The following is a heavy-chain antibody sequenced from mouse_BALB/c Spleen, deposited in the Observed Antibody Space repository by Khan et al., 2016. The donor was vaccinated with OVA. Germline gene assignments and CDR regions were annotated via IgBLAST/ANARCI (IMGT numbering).Heavy chain of an antibody. CDR1: GYTFTSYT. V-gene: IGHV1-4*01. J-gene: IGHJ1*01. D-gene: IGHD2-14*01. CDR3: VLSGACYRYDGYFDV. CDR2: INPSNGYT. Sequence: QVQLQQSGAELARPGASVKMSCKAPGYTFTSYTMHWVKQRPGQGLEWIGYINPSNGYTNYNQKFKDKATLTADKSSSTAYMQLSSLTSEDSAVYYCVLSGACYRYDGYFDVWGAGTTVTVSS.